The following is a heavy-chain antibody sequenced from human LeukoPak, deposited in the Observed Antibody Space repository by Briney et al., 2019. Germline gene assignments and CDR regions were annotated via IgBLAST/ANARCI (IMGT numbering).Heavy chain of an antibody. CDR1: GFTFSSCA. J-gene: IGHJ4*02. Sequence: GASLRLSCAASGFTFSSCAMSWVRQAPGKGLEWVSAISGSGGSTYYADSVKGRFTISRDNSRNTLYLQMNSLRAEDTAVYYCAKDRVYYGSGDYWGQGTLVTVSS. CDR2: ISGSGGST. CDR3: AKDRVYYGSGDY. V-gene: IGHV3-23*01. D-gene: IGHD3-10*01.